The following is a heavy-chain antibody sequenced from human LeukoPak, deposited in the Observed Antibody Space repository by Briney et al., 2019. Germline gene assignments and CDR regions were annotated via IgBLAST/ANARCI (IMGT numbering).Heavy chain of an antibody. CDR2: INSDRSST. D-gene: IGHD6-19*01. CDR1: GFTFSSYW. V-gene: IGHV3-74*01. CDR3: ARDLSDSSGWFPGNYFDY. Sequence: GGSLRLSCAASGFTFSSYWMHWVRQAPGKGRVWVSRINSDRSSTSYADSVKGRFTISRDNAKNTLYLQMNSLRAEDTAVYYCARDLSDSSGWFPGNYFDYWGQGTLVTVSS. J-gene: IGHJ4*02.